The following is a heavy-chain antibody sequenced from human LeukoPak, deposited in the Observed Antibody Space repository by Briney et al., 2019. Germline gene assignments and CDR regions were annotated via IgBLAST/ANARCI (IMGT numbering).Heavy chain of an antibody. J-gene: IGHJ4*02. CDR3: AKSRGSGLFDY. CDR1: GFTFSNYG. CDR2: ISGSGVTT. V-gene: IGHV3-23*01. Sequence: GGSLRLSCAASGFTFSNYGMSWVRQAPGKGLEWVSAISGSGVTTYYADSVKGRFTISRDNSKNTLYVQMNSLRADDTAVYYCAKSRGSGLFDYWGQGTLVTVAS. D-gene: IGHD3-10*01.